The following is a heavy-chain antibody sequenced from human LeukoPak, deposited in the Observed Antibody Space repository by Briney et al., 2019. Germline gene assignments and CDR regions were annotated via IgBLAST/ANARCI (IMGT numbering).Heavy chain of an antibody. Sequence: GGSLRLSCAASGFTFSDYYMSWIRQAPGKGLQWVSYISTSGSYTNYADSVKGRFTISRDNAKNSLYLQMNSLRAEDTAIYYCVRDIELSTWGLGTTVTVSS. J-gene: IGHJ3*01. CDR2: ISTSGSYT. CDR1: GFTFSDYY. V-gene: IGHV3-11*05. D-gene: IGHD3-16*02. CDR3: VRDIELST.